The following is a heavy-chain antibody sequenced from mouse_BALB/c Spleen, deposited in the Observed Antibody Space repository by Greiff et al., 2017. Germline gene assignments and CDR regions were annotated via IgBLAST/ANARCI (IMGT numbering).Heavy chain of an antibody. Sequence: QVQLKESGPGLVAPSQSLSITCTVSGFSLSRYSVHWVRQPPGKGLEWLGMIWGGGSTDYNSALKSRLSISKDNSKSQVFLKMNSLQTDDTAMYYCARNGGVTTVVATFYWYFDVWGAGTTVTVSS. CDR3: ARNGGVTTVVATFYWYFDV. V-gene: IGHV2-6-4*01. CDR2: IWGGGST. J-gene: IGHJ1*01. CDR1: GFSLSRYS. D-gene: IGHD1-1*01.